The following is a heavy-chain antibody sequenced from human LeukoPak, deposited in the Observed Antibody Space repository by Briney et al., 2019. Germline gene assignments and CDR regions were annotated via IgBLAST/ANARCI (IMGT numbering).Heavy chain of an antibody. V-gene: IGHV4-39*07. J-gene: IGHJ4*02. Sequence: PSETLSLTCTVSGGSISSSSYYWGWIRQPPGKGLEWIGEINHSGSTNYNPSLKSRVTISVDTSKNQFSLKLSSVTAADTAVYYCARGRITLHYWGQGTLVTVSS. CDR1: GGSISSSSYY. CDR2: INHSGST. D-gene: IGHD3-10*01. CDR3: ARGRITLHY.